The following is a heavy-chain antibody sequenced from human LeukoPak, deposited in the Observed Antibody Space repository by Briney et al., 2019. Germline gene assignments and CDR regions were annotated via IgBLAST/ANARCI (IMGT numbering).Heavy chain of an antibody. Sequence: ASVNVSCKASGYTFTSYYMHWVRQAPGQGLEWMGIINPSGGSTSYAQKFQGRVTMTRDMSTSTVYMELSSLRSEDTAVYYCATLTGGVAWDYWGQGTLVTVSS. CDR3: ATLTGGVAWDY. D-gene: IGHD3-16*01. V-gene: IGHV1-46*01. CDR1: GYTFTSYY. J-gene: IGHJ4*02. CDR2: INPSGGST.